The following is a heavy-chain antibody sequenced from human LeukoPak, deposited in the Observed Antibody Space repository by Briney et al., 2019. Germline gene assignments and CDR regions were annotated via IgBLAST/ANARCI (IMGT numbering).Heavy chain of an antibody. D-gene: IGHD3-10*01. J-gene: IGHJ4*02. CDR1: GFTFSSYS. CDR3: AKEDGSGSYPFDY. V-gene: IGHV3-74*01. Sequence: GGSLRLSCAASGFTFSSYSMHWVRQAPGKGLVWVSRINSDGSSTSYADSVKGRFTISRDNAKNTLYLQMNSLRAEDTAVYYCAKEDGSGSYPFDYWGQGTLVTVSS. CDR2: INSDGSST.